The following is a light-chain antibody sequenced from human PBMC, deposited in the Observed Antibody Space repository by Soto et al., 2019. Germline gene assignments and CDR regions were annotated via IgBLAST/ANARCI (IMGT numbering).Light chain of an antibody. CDR2: KAS. CDR3: QQFNSYSRT. CDR1: QSISRW. V-gene: IGKV1-5*03. J-gene: IGKJ1*01. Sequence: DIQMTQSPSTVSAYVGDSVTITCRASQSISRWFACYPQKPGKAPKLLIYKASSLESGVPSRFSGSGSGTEFTLTITSLQPDDFATYYCQQFNSYSRTFGQGTKVDIK.